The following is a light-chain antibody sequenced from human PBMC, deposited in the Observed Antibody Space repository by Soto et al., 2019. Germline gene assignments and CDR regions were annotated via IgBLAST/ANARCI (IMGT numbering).Light chain of an antibody. CDR3: QQRSNWPQT. CDR2: DAS. V-gene: IGKV3-11*01. J-gene: IGKJ1*01. Sequence: EIVLTQSPATLSLSPGERATLSCRASQSVSSYLAWYQQKPGQAPRLLIYDASNRATGIPARFSGSGSGTDFTLTICSLEPEDFAVYYSQQRSNWPQTFGQGT. CDR1: QSVSSY.